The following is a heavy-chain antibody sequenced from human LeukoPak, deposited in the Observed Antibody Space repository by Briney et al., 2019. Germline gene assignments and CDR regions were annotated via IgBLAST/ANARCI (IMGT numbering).Heavy chain of an antibody. V-gene: IGHV3-7*01. Sequence: PGGSLRLSCAASGFTFNRYWMSWVRQAPGKELQWVANIKQDGSAKYYVDSVKGRFTISRDNSKSTLHLQMNGLRAEDTAVYYCARDPLDISRWTNAFDIWGQGTTVIVS. CDR1: GFTFNRYW. CDR3: ARDPLDISRWTNAFDI. CDR2: IKQDGSAK. J-gene: IGHJ3*02. D-gene: IGHD5-12*01.